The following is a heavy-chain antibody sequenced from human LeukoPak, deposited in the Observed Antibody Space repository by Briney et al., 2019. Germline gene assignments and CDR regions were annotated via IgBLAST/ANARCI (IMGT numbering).Heavy chain of an antibody. CDR3: ARESHAAAGWFFDY. Sequence: GASVKVSCKASGGTFSSYAISWVRQAPGQGLEWMGGIIPIFGTANYAQKFQGRVTITTDESTSTAYMELSSLRSEDTAVYYCARESHAAAGWFFDYWGQGTLVTVSS. J-gene: IGHJ4*02. V-gene: IGHV1-69*05. D-gene: IGHD6-13*01. CDR1: GGTFSSYA. CDR2: IIPIFGTA.